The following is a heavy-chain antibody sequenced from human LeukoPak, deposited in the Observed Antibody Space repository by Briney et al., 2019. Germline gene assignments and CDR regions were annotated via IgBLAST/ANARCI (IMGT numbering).Heavy chain of an antibody. J-gene: IGHJ4*02. Sequence: GGSLRLSCAASGFTFSSYGMHWVRQAPGKGLEWVAVISYDGSNKYYADSVKGRFTISRDNSKNTLYLQMNSLRAEDTAVYYCAVMVVTAMYDYRGQGTLVTVSS. V-gene: IGHV3-30*03. CDR2: ISYDGSNK. CDR1: GFTFSSYG. CDR3: AVMVVTAMYDY. D-gene: IGHD2-21*02.